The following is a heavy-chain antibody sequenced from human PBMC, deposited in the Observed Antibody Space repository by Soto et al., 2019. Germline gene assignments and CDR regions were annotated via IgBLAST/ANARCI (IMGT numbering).Heavy chain of an antibody. D-gene: IGHD5-12*01. CDR1: GYTFFTYD. Sequence: QVHLVQSGVEVKTPGASVKVSCQASGYTFFTYDISWVRQAPGQGLEWMGWISTDSGDTKYAQKFQGRVTMTTDTSTTTAYLDLRTPRADDTDVYYCARHHGPTTSENWFDPWGQGTLVTVSS. CDR3: ARHHGPTTSENWFDP. CDR2: ISTDSGDT. J-gene: IGHJ5*02. V-gene: IGHV1-18*01.